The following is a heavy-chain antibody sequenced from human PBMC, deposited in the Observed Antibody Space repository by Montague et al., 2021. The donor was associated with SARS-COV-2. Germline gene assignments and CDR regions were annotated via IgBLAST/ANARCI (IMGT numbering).Heavy chain of an antibody. CDR2: ISGNGDST. D-gene: IGHD1-26*01. CDR3: AKNSGLYSA. CDR1: GFTFSNND. J-gene: IGHJ5*02. V-gene: IGHV3-23*01. Sequence: SLRLSCAASGFTFSNNDMSWFRQAPGKGLEWVSTISGNGDSTYYADSVKGRFTISRNNSKNTVYLEMNSLRAEDTAVYYCAKNSGLYSAWGQGTLVTVSS.